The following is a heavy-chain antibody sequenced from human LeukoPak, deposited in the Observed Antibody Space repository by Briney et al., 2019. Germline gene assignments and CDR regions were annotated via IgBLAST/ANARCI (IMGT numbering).Heavy chain of an antibody. D-gene: IGHD1-26*01. CDR1: GFTFSSYG. J-gene: IGHJ4*02. V-gene: IGHV3-30*02. Sequence: GGSLRLSCAASGFTFSSYGMHWVRQAPGKGLEWVAYIWYDGSKKYYADSVKGRFTISRDNSKNSLFLQMNSLIAERTAVYCCAKDLVGATDGWGQGTLVTVSS. CDR2: IWYDGSKK. CDR3: AKDLVGATDG.